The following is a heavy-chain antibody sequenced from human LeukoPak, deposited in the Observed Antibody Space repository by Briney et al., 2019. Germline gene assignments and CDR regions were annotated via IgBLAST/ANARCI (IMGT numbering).Heavy chain of an antibody. CDR3: AKTYYDFWSGYFDY. CDR1: GYTFTGYY. J-gene: IGHJ4*02. Sequence: ASVKVSCKASGYTFTGYYMHWVRQAPGQGLEWMGWINPNSGGINYAQKFQGRVTMTRDTSISTAYMELSRLRSDDTAVYYCAKTYYDFWSGYFDYWGQGTLVTVSS. D-gene: IGHD3-3*01. V-gene: IGHV1-2*02. CDR2: INPNSGGI.